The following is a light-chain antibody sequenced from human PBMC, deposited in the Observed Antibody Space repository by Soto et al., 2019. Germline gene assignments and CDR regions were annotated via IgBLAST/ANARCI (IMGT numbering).Light chain of an antibody. CDR1: QAISTW. Sequence: DIQLTQSPSSVSASVGDSVTLTCRASQAISTWLAWYQQRPGKAPHVLIFGASSLQSGVPSRFSGRGSGTDFTLTISSLQPEDFATYYCQQTNIFPHTFGQGTKLDIK. CDR3: QQTNIFPHT. J-gene: IGKJ2*01. CDR2: GAS. V-gene: IGKV1-12*01.